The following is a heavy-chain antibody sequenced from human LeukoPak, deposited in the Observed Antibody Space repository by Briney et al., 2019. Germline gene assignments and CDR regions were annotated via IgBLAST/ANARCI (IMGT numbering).Heavy chain of an antibody. D-gene: IGHD1-26*01. V-gene: IGHV3-23*01. CDR1: GFTFSSYG. Sequence: GGSLRLSCAASGFTFSSYGMSWVRQAPGKGLEWVSAISGSGSSTYYADSVKGRFTISRDNSKNTLYLQMNSLRAEDTALYYCARGQGATVPQVGKNWFDPWGQGTRVTVSS. CDR2: ISGSGSST. CDR3: ARGQGATVPQVGKNWFDP. J-gene: IGHJ5*02.